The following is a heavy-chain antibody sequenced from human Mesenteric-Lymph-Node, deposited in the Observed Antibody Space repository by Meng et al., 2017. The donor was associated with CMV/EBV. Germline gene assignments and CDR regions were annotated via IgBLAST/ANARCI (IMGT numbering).Heavy chain of an antibody. Sequence: KASGYTFNTYGFSWVRQAPGQGLEWMGWISAHNGNTNYAQKFQGRVTMTTDTSTSTAYMELRSLRSDDTAVFYCARDLSARYYYLDYWGQGTLVTVSS. V-gene: IGHV1-18*01. CDR1: GYTFNTYG. CDR3: ARDLSARYYYLDY. D-gene: IGHD1-26*01. J-gene: IGHJ4*02. CDR2: ISAHNGNT.